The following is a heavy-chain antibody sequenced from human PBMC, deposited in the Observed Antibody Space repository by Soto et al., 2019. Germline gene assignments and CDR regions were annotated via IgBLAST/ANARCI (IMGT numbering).Heavy chain of an antibody. J-gene: IGHJ4*02. CDR1: GYALTSYY. D-gene: IGHD2-15*01. V-gene: IGHV1-46*01. CDR2: INPSGGST. CDR3: ARVYGYCSGGSCYSGYYFDS. Sequence: ASVKASCKASGYALTSYYMHWVRQAPGQGLEWMGIINPSGGSTGYAQKFQGRVTMTRDTSTSTVYMELSSLRSEDTAVYYCARVYGYCSGGSCYSGYYFDSWGQGTPVTVSS.